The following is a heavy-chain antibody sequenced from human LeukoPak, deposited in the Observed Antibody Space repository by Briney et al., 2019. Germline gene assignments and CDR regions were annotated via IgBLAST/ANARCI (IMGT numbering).Heavy chain of an antibody. CDR3: ARGSMGYCSGGICYPQGLFDY. Sequence: SETLSLTCNVSGDSMSNYYWSWTRQPPGKGLEWITYMYDSGVTNYNPSLKSRVTIALDTSKNHFSLKLRSVTAADTAVYYCARGSMGYCSGGICYPQGLFDYWGQGILVTVSS. J-gene: IGHJ4*02. CDR2: MYDSGVT. D-gene: IGHD2-15*01. CDR1: GDSMSNYY. V-gene: IGHV4-59*01.